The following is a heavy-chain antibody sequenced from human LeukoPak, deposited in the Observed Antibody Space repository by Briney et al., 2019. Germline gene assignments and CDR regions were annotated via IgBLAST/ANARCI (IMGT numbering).Heavy chain of an antibody. Sequence: SETLSLTCPGSGGSISSYYWSWIRQPPGKGLEWIGYIYYSGSTNYNPSLKSRVTISVDTSKNQFSLKLSSVTAADTAVYYCARVQAYGGKGYFDYWGQGTLVTVSS. D-gene: IGHD4-23*01. V-gene: IGHV4-59*01. CDR1: GGSISSYY. CDR3: ARVQAYGGKGYFDY. J-gene: IGHJ4*02. CDR2: IYYSGST.